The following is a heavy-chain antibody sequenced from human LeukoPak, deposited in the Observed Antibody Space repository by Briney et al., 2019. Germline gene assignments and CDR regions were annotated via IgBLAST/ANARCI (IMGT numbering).Heavy chain of an antibody. CDR1: GFTFSSYG. CDR3: ATTQRSDVTQH. Sequence: GGSLRLSCTTSGFTFSSYGMHWVRQAPGKGLEWVAVISYDGSNKYYADSVKGRFTISRDNSKNTLYLQMNSLRAEDTAVYYCATTQRSDVTQHWGQGTLVTVSS. D-gene: IGHD2-21*02. CDR2: ISYDGSNK. V-gene: IGHV3-30*03. J-gene: IGHJ1*01.